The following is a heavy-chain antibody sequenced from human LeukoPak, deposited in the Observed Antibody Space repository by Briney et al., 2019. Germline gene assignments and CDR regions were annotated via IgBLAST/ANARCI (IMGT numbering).Heavy chain of an antibody. Sequence: GGSLRLSCAASGFTFSSYAMHWVRQAPGKGLEYVSAISSNGGSTYYANSVKGRFTISRDNSKNTLYLQMGSLRAEDTAVYYCARDPGLVRQKYYFDYWGQGTLVTVSS. V-gene: IGHV3-64*01. CDR1: GFTFSSYA. D-gene: IGHD3-10*02. CDR3: ARDPGLVRQKYYFDY. J-gene: IGHJ4*02. CDR2: ISSNGGST.